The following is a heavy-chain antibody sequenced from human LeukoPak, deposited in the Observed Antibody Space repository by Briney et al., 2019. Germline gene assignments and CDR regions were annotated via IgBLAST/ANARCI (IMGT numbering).Heavy chain of an antibody. CDR2: IKLDGSEK. V-gene: IGHV3-7*01. CDR3: AGARGAHLFDY. CDR1: GFTLSSYW. Sequence: GGSLRLSCAASGFTLSSYWMSWVRQAPGKGLEWVANIKLDGSEKYYVDSVKGRFTISRDNAMNSLYLQMNILRAEDTAVYYCAGARGAHLFDYWGQGTLVTV. D-gene: IGHD3-10*01. J-gene: IGHJ4*02.